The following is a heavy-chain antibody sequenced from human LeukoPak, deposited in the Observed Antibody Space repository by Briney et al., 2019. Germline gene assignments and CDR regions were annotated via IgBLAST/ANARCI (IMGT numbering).Heavy chain of an antibody. CDR2: ISSSSNYI. V-gene: IGHV3-21*01. CDR3: ARVSILIVPYYAFDI. CDR1: GFSFSSYS. D-gene: IGHD2/OR15-2a*01. Sequence: GGSLRLSCAASGFSFSSYSMKWVRQAPGKGLEWVSSISSSSNYIYYADSVKGRFTISRDNAKNSLYLQMNSLRAEDTAVYYCARVSILIVPYYAFDIWGQGTMVAVSS. J-gene: IGHJ3*02.